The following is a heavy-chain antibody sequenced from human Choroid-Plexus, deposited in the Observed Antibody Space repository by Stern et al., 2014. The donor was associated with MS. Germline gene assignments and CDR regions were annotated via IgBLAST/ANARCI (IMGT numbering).Heavy chain of an antibody. D-gene: IGHD2/OR15-2a*01. Sequence: VQLGESGGGVVQPGRPLRLSCVASGFTFGSCAMHWVRQAPGKGLARVAVVSYDGSNKYYADSVKGRFTISRDNSQNTLYMQISSLRPEDTAVYYCAKDRQYLTYFFDHWGQGSLVTVSS. V-gene: IGHV3-30*18. CDR2: VSYDGSNK. CDR3: AKDRQYLTYFFDH. CDR1: GFTFGSCA. J-gene: IGHJ5*02.